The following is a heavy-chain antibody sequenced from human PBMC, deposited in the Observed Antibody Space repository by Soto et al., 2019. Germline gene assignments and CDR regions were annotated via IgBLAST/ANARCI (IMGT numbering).Heavy chain of an antibody. V-gene: IGHV5-51*01. J-gene: IGHJ6*02. CDR2: IYPGDSDT. Sequence: GESLKISCKGSGYSFTSYWIDWVRQMPGKGLEWMGIIYPGDSDTRYSPSFQGQVTISADKSISTAYLQWSSLKASDTAMYYCARHRLPTYYDFWSGYYMAPYYYGMDVWGQGTTVTVSS. CDR1: GYSFTSYW. D-gene: IGHD3-3*01. CDR3: ARHRLPTYYDFWSGYYMAPYYYGMDV.